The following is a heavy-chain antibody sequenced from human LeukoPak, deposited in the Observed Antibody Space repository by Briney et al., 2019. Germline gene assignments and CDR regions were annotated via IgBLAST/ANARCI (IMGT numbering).Heavy chain of an antibody. J-gene: IGHJ3*02. Sequence: GGSLRLSCAASGFTFSSYAMSWVRQAPGKGLEWVSAISGSGGSTYYADSVKGRFTISRDNAKNSLYLQMNSLRAEDTAVYYCARVGATLLDAFDIWGQGTMVTVSS. D-gene: IGHD1-26*01. CDR2: ISGSGGST. CDR3: ARVGATLLDAFDI. V-gene: IGHV3-23*01. CDR1: GFTFSSYA.